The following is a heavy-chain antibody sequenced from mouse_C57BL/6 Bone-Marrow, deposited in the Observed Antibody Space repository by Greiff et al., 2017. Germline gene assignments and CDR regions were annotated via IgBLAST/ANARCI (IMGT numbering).Heavy chain of an antibody. D-gene: IGHD2-4*01. Sequence: VQLQQSGTVLARPGASVKMSCKTSGYTFTSYWMHWVKQRPGQGLEWIGAIYPGNSDTSYNQKFKGKAKLTAVTSASTAYMELSSLTTEDSAVYYCTRLGDYDEGWYFDVWGTGTTVTVAS. CDR2: IYPGNSDT. V-gene: IGHV1-5*01. CDR1: GYTFTSYW. CDR3: TRLGDYDEGWYFDV. J-gene: IGHJ1*03.